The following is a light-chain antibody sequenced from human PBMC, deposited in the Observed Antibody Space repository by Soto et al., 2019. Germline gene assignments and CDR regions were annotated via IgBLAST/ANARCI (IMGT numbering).Light chain of an antibody. V-gene: IGKV2-30*01. CDR1: QSLVFTDGDTY. CDR2: KVS. CDR3: IQGTHCWWT. J-gene: IGKJ1*01. Sequence: VTVAESASISCRSSQSLVFTDGDTYLNWFQQRPGQSPRRLIYKVSNRDSGVPDRFSGSGSGTDFRLKISVVEVVEVPVYDCIQGTHCWWTVAEGTKVDIK.